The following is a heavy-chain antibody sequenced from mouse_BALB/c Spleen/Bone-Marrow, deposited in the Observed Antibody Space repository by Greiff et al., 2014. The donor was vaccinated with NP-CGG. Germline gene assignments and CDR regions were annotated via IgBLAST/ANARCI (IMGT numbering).Heavy chain of an antibody. CDR1: GYAFTNYN. J-gene: IGHJ2*01. D-gene: IGHD2-14*01. V-gene: IGHV1S135*01. CDR3: SRGVLAYFDY. Sequence: VHVKQSGPELVKPGASVKVSCKASGYAFTNYNMNWVKQSHGKRLEWIGYIDPYSGGTNYNQKFRGKATLTVDKSSSTAYMHLNSLTSEDSAVYYCSRGVLAYFDYWGQGTTLTVSS. CDR2: IDPYSGGT.